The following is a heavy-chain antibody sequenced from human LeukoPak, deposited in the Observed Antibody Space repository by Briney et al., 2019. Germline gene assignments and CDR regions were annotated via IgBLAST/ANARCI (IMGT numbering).Heavy chain of an antibody. J-gene: IGHJ4*02. D-gene: IGHD3-22*01. CDR3: ARVNLKMSSGYYYGPADY. CDR2: INPSGGTT. Sequence: ASVKVSCKASGYTFTSFYMHWVRQAPGQGLEWMGIINPSGGTTRYAQKFQGRVTMTRDTSTSTVYMELSSLRSGDTAVYYCARVNLKMSSGYYYGPADYWGQGTLVTVSS. V-gene: IGHV1-46*01. CDR1: GYTFTSFY.